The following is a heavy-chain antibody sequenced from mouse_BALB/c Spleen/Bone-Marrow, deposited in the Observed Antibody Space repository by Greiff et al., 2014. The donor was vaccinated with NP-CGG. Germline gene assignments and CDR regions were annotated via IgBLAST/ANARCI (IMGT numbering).Heavy chain of an antibody. V-gene: IGHV1-26*01. J-gene: IGHJ3*01. Sequence: VQLKESGPGLVKPGGSMKISCKASGYSFICYTMNWGKQRPGKKLEWIGLINPYNGGTSYNQKFKGKATLTVDKSSSTAYMELLSLTSEDSAVYYCARWLLREGLAYWGQGTLVTVSA. CDR3: ARWLLREGLAY. CDR2: INPYNGGT. D-gene: IGHD2-3*01. CDR1: GYSFICYT.